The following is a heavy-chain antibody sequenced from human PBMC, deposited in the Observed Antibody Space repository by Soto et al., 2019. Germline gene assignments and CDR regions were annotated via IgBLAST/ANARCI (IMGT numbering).Heavy chain of an antibody. CDR1: GYTFTSYA. V-gene: IGHV1-3*01. D-gene: IGHD6-19*01. CDR2: INAGNGNT. J-gene: IGHJ4*02. CDR3: ARVVGIAVDDY. Sequence: QVQLVQSGAEVKKPGASVKVSCKASGYTFTSYAMHWVRQAPGQRLEWMGWINAGNGNTKYSQKFQGRVTITRDTAASTAYVELSSLRSGDTAVYYCARVVGIAVDDYWGQGTLVTVSS.